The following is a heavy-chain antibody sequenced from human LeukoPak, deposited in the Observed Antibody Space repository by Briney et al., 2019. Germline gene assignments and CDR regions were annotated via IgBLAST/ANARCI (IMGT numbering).Heavy chain of an antibody. V-gene: IGHV4-39*07. J-gene: IGHJ4*02. CDR1: GGSISSSSYY. Sequence: NPSETLSLTCTVSGGSISSSSYYWGWIRQPPGKGLEWIGSIYYSGSTYYNPSLKSRVTISVDTSKNQFSLKLSSVTAADTAVYYCARLYYYDSSGYYDYWGQGTLVTVSS. CDR2: IYYSGST. D-gene: IGHD3-22*01. CDR3: ARLYYYDSSGYYDY.